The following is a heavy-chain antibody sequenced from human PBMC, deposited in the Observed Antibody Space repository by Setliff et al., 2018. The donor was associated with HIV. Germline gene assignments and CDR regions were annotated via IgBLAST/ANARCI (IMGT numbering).Heavy chain of an antibody. V-gene: IGHV7-4-1*02. Sequence: ASVKVSCKASGYTLTTYGISWVRQAPGQGPEWMGWINTETGNPMYAQGFRGRLVFSLDTCVNTAYLQINSLKAEDTAMYYCARVGSYWSTFDYWGQGALVTVSS. J-gene: IGHJ4*02. CDR1: GYTLTTYG. D-gene: IGHD2-8*02. CDR3: ARVGSYWSTFDY. CDR2: INTETGNP.